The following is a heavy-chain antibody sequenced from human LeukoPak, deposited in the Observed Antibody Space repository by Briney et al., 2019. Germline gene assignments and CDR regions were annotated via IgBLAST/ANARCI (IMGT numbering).Heavy chain of an antibody. CDR3: ARLSTGQWLVLEGHYFDY. V-gene: IGHV4-39*01. J-gene: IGHJ4*02. CDR1: GGSISSSSYY. Sequence: SETLSLTCTVSGGSISSSSYYWGWIRQPPGKGLEWIGSIYYSGSTYYNPSLKSRVTISVDTSKNQFSLKLSFVTAADTAVYYCARLSTGQWLVLEGHYFDYWGQGTLVTVSS. CDR2: IYYSGST. D-gene: IGHD6-19*01.